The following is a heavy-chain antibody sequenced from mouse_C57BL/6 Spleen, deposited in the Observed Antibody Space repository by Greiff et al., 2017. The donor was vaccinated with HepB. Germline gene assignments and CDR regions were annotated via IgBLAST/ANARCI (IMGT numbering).Heavy chain of an antibody. CDR1: GYTFTDYE. CDR3: SRGPYDGYYYAMDY. CDR2: IDPETGGT. J-gene: IGHJ4*01. D-gene: IGHD2-3*01. Sequence: VQLQQSGAELVRPGASVTLSCKASGYTFTDYEMHWVKQTPVHGLEWIGAIDPETGGTAYNQKFKGKAILNADKSSSTAYMELRSLTSEDSAVYYCSRGPYDGYYYAMDYWGQGTSVTVSS. V-gene: IGHV1-15*01.